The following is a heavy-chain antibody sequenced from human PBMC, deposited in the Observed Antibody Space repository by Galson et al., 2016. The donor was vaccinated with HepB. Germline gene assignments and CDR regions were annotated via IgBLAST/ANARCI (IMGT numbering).Heavy chain of an antibody. D-gene: IGHD3-10*01. V-gene: IGHV3-21*01. Sequence: SLRLSCAASGFTFSSYSMNWVRQAPGKGLEWVSSISSSTTYMYYADSVKGRFTISRDNAKNSLYLQMNSLRAEDTAVYYCASDMVREESWNYHYYGMDVWGQGTTVTVSS. CDR1: GFTFSSYS. CDR2: ISSSTTYM. CDR3: ASDMVREESWNYHYYGMDV. J-gene: IGHJ6*02.